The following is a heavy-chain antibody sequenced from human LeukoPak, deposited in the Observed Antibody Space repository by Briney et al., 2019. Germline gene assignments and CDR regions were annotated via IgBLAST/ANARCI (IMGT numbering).Heavy chain of an antibody. D-gene: IGHD4-11*01. Sequence: GRSLRLSCAASRFTLSSYGMRWVRQAPGKGLEWVAVIWNDGSNQYYADSVKGRFTISRDNSRDTLYLQLDSLRAEDTAVYYCARGTGHDYLDAFDIWGQGTMVTVSS. CDR3: ARGTGHDYLDAFDI. CDR1: RFTLSSYG. V-gene: IGHV3-33*01. CDR2: IWNDGSNQ. J-gene: IGHJ3*02.